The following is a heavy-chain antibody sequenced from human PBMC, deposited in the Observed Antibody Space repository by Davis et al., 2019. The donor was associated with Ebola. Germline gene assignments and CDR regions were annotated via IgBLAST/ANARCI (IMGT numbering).Heavy chain of an antibody. D-gene: IGHD1-26*01. J-gene: IGHJ6*02. V-gene: IGHV3-74*01. CDR1: GFTFSSYW. CDR2: INSDGSST. CDR3: AKDMSGSYYYPDGMDV. Sequence: HTGGSLRLSCAASGFTFSSYWMHWVRQAPGKGLVWVSRINSDGSSTSYADSVKGRFTISRDNAKNTLYLQMNSLRAEDTALYYCAKDMSGSYYYPDGMDVWGQGTTVTVSS.